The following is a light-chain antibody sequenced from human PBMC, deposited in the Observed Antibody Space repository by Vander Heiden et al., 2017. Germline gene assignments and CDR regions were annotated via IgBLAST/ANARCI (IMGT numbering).Light chain of an antibody. Sequence: VLTQSPGTLSLSPGERATLSCRVSQSVNYNYLGWYQQKPGQAPRFLIYGASTRATGIPDRFSGSGSGTDFTLTISRLEPEDFAVYYCHQYGSSVTFGGGTKVEIK. V-gene: IGKV3-20*01. J-gene: IGKJ4*01. CDR2: GAS. CDR1: QSVNYNY. CDR3: HQYGSSVT.